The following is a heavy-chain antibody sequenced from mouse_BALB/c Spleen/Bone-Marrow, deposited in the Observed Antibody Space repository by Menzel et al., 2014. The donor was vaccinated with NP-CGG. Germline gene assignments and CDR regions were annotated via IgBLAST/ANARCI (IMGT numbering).Heavy chain of an antibody. D-gene: IGHD2-14*01. Sequence: QVQLKESGAELVRPGASVKLSCKASGYSFTSYWMNWVKQRPGQGLEWIGMIHPSDSETRLNQKFKDKATLTVDKSSSTAYMQLSSPTSEDTAVYYCAREGWEYDGFDYWGQGTTLTVSS. V-gene: IGHV1-61*01. J-gene: IGHJ2*01. CDR3: AREGWEYDGFDY. CDR2: IHPSDSET. CDR1: GYSFTSYW.